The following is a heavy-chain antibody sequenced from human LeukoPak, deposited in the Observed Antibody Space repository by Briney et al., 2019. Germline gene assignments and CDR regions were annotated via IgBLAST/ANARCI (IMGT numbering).Heavy chain of an antibody. J-gene: IGHJ4*02. D-gene: IGHD3-10*01. V-gene: IGHV3-66*01. CDR2: IYSGGST. CDR3: AKASGAISWSFDY. CDR1: EFSVGSNY. Sequence: GGSLRLSCAASEFSVGSNYMTWVRQAPGKGLEWVSLIYSGGSTYYADSVKGRFTISRDNSKNTLYLQMNSLRAEDTAVYYCAKASGAISWSFDYWGQGTLVTVSS.